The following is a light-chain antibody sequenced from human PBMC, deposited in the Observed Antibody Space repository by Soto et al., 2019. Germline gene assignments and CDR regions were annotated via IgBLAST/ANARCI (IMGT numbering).Light chain of an antibody. CDR1: QSVSSY. V-gene: IGKV3-11*01. J-gene: IGKJ1*01. Sequence: EIVLTQSPATLSLSPGERATLSCRASQSVSSYLAWYQQKPGQAPRLLIYDASNRATGIPARFSGSGSGTDFTLSISSLEPEDFAVYYCAQYGSSPRTFGQGTKVEV. CDR2: DAS. CDR3: AQYGSSPRT.